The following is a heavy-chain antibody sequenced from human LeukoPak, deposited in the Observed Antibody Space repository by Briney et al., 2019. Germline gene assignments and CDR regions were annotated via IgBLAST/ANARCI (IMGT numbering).Heavy chain of an antibody. CDR2: INLGGGIT. CDR3: ARRNGRLGEEEIDY. V-gene: IGHV1-46*01. CDR1: GYTFTIYY. D-gene: IGHD3-16*01. J-gene: IGHJ4*02. Sequence: ASVKVSCKASGYTFTIYYMHWVRQAPGQGLERMGIINLGGGITNYAQKLQGRVTITRDTTTSTVYMEMSSLRSEDTAVYYCARRNGRLGEEEIDYWGQGTLVTVSS.